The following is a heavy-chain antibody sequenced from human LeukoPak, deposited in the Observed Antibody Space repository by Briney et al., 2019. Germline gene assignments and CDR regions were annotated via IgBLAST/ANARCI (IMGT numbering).Heavy chain of an antibody. CDR1: GGSISSGGYC. J-gene: IGHJ4*02. V-gene: IGHV4-31*03. CDR3: ARSDTGSYNVDY. D-gene: IGHD3-9*01. Sequence: SQTLSLTCTVSGGSISSGGYCWSWIRQHPGKGLEWIGYIYYSGSTYYNPSLKSRVTISVDTSKNQFSLKLTSVTAADTAVYYCARSDTGSYNVDYWGQGTLVTVSS. CDR2: IYYSGST.